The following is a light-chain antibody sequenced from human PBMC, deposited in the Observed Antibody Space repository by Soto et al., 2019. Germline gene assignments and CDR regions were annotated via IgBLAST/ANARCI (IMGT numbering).Light chain of an antibody. CDR3: HQYGSSPRT. CDR2: GAS. Sequence: EIVLTQSPGTLSLSPGERATLSCRASQSVSSSYLAWYQQKPGQAPRLLIYGASSRATGIPDRFSGSGSGTDFTLTISRLEPKEFAVYYCHQYGSSPRTFCQGTKVEIK. V-gene: IGKV3-20*01. CDR1: QSVSSSY. J-gene: IGKJ1*01.